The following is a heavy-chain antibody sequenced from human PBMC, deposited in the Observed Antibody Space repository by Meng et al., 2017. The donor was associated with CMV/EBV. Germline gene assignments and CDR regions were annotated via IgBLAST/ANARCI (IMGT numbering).Heavy chain of an antibody. V-gene: IGHV4-34*01. D-gene: IGHD2-2*01. Sequence: GSLRLSCAVYGGSFSGYYWSWIRQPPGKGLEWIGEINHSGSTNYNPSLKRRVTISVDTSKNQFSLKLSSVTAADTAVYYCAREVPAGGAFDIWGQGTMVTVSS. CDR2: INHSGST. CDR3: AREVPAGGAFDI. J-gene: IGHJ3*02. CDR1: GGSFSGYY.